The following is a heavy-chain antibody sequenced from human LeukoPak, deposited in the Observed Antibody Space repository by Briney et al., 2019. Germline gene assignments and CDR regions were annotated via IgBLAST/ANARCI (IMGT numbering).Heavy chain of an antibody. CDR3: ARTRGYYFVY. J-gene: IGHJ4*02. V-gene: IGHV1-46*01. CDR1: GYSFTNYY. CDR2: INPSGGST. Sequence: ASVSVSCTASGYSFTNYYMHWVRQAPGQGLEWMTMINPSGGSTTYAQNFQERVTVTRDMSTSTVYMELSSLTSEDTAVYYCARTRGYYFVYWGQGTLVTVSS.